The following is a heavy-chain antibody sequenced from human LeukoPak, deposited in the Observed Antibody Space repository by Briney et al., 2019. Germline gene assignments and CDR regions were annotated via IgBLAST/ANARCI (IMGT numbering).Heavy chain of an antibody. Sequence: SETLSLTCIVSGGSISSTSHYWGWLRQPPGKGLEYIGSVYYSGSTYYNPSLKSRVTISVDTSKNQFSLKLTSVTAADTAVYFCARHKGGSSLYDYWGQGALVTVSS. CDR1: GGSISSTSHY. J-gene: IGHJ4*02. CDR2: VYYSGST. V-gene: IGHV4-39*01. D-gene: IGHD6-19*01. CDR3: ARHKGGSSLYDY.